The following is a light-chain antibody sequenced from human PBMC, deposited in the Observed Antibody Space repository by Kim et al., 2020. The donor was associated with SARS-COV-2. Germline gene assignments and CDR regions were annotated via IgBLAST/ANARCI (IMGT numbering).Light chain of an antibody. CDR2: GNS. Sequence: VTISCPGSSSNIGAGYDVHWYQQLPGTAPKLLIYGNSNRPSGVPDRFSGSKSGTSASLAITGLQAEDEADYYCQSYDSSLSGSVVFGGGTQLTVL. V-gene: IGLV1-40*01. CDR3: QSYDSSLSGSVV. J-gene: IGLJ2*01. CDR1: SSNIGAGYD.